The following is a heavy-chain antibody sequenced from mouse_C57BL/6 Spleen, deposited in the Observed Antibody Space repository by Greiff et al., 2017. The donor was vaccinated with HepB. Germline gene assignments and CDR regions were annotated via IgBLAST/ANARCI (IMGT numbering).Heavy chain of an antibody. D-gene: IGHD2-2*01. CDR2: ISYDGSN. CDR3: ARVYYGYDETHYFDY. Sequence: EVKLMESGPGLVKPSQSLSLTCSVTGYSITSGYYWNWIRQFPGNKLEWMGYISYDGSNNYNPSLKNRISITRDTSKNQFFLKLNSVTTEDTATYYCARVYYGYDETHYFDYWGQGTTLTVSS. J-gene: IGHJ2*01. CDR1: GYSITSGYY. V-gene: IGHV3-6*01.